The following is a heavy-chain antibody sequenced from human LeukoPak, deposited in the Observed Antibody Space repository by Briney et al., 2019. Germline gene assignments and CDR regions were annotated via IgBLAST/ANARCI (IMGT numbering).Heavy chain of an antibody. V-gene: IGHV4-59*01. Sequence: PSQTLSLTCTVSGGSISNYYWSWIRQPPGRGLEWIGYIYYSGSTSYNPSLKSRVTISVDTSKNQFSLKLSSVTAADTAVYYCARAPGPAAITFDYWGQGTLVTVSS. CDR2: IYYSGST. CDR1: GGSISNYY. J-gene: IGHJ4*02. D-gene: IGHD2-2*02. CDR3: ARAPGPAAITFDY.